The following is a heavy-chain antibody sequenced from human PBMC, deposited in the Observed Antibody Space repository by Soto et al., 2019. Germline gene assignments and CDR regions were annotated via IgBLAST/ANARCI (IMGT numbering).Heavy chain of an antibody. D-gene: IGHD2-15*01. CDR3: AKDPSTGGADY. Sequence: GGSLRLSCTASGFILSEYAMNWVRHTPGAGLEWVSTLSKDGANEHYVDSVKGRFTISRDDAKNTLYLQMNSLRAEDTAMYYCAKDPSTGGADYWGQGTRVTVSS. CDR1: GFILSEYA. CDR2: LSKDGANE. V-gene: IGHV3-23*01. J-gene: IGHJ4*02.